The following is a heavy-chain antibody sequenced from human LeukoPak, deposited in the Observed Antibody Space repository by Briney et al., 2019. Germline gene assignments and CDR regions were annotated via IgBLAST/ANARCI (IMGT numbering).Heavy chain of an antibody. D-gene: IGHD5-12*01. CDR2: INHSGST. J-gene: IGHJ4*02. V-gene: IGHV4-34*01. CDR3: ARRGSGYALTH. Sequence: PSETLSLTCAVYGGSFSGYYWSWIRQPPGKGLEWIGEINHSGSTNYNPSLKSRVTISVDTSKNQFSLKLSSVTAADTAVYYCARRGSGYALTHWGEGTLVTVSS. CDR1: GGSFSGYY.